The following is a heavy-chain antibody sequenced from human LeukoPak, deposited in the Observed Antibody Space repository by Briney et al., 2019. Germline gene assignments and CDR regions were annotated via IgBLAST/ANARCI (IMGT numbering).Heavy chain of an antibody. V-gene: IGHV4-59*12. CDR3: ARGGASGYSYS. CDR2: IYYTASA. D-gene: IGHD5-18*01. Sequence: SETLSLTCTVSGGSISSYYWSWIRQPPGKGLEWIGYIYYTASAKYNPSLKSRVTISVDASQNQFSLKLSSVTAADTAVYYCARGGASGYSYSWGQGTLVTVSS. CDR1: GGSISSYY. J-gene: IGHJ4*02.